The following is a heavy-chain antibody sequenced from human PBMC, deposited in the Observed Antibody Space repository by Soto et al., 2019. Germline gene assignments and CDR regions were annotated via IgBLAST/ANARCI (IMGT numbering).Heavy chain of an antibody. J-gene: IGHJ6*03. CDR1: GYTFTNYN. D-gene: IGHD6-13*01. CDR2: MDPNNCNT. Sequence: QVQLVQSGAEVKKPGASVKVSCKASGYTFTNYNFNWVRQATGQGLEWMGWMDPNNCNTGYAENFQGRVTMTRNTSISTAYMELSSLRADDTAIYYCARGFSDSSYYYYYMDVWGKGAAVSVSS. V-gene: IGHV1-8*01. CDR3: ARGFSDSSYYYYYMDV.